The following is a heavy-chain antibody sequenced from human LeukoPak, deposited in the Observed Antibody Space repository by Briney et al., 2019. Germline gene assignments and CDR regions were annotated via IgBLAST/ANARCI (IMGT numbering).Heavy chain of an antibody. CDR2: ISGSGGST. J-gene: IGHJ4*02. CDR1: GFTFSNSW. CDR3: AKDREVWGSSWYGGLYFDY. V-gene: IGHV3-23*01. Sequence: QPGGSLRLSCAGSGFTFSNSWMGWVRQAPGKGLEWVSAISGSGGSTYYADSVKGRFTISRDNSKNTLYLQMNSLRAEDTAVYYCAKDREVWGSSWYGGLYFDYWGQGTLVTVSS. D-gene: IGHD6-13*01.